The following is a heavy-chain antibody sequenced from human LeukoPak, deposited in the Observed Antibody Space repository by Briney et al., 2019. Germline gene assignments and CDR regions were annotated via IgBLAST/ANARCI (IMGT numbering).Heavy chain of an antibody. CDR2: LNHRESI. J-gene: IGHJ5*02. CDR1: GGSISSGGYY. CDR3: VKGEKRGTHDGAS. Sequence: PSETLSLTCTVSGGSISSGGYYWSWIRQPPGKGLEWIGELNHRESIGYNPSLKSRVIISIDTSNNQFSLKLSSVTAADTAVYYCVKGEKRGTHDGASWGQGTLVAVSS. V-gene: IGHV4-39*07. D-gene: IGHD1-1*01.